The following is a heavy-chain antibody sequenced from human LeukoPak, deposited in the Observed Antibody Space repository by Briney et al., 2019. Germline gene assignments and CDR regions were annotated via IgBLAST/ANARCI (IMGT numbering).Heavy chain of an antibody. Sequence: GGSLRLSCAASGFTFSAYAMSWVRQTPDKGLEWVSVISGSGDATNYADSVKGRFTISRDNSKNILYLQMYSLRADDTAAYYCAKRLRTDSSIWNYYGMDVWGQGTTVSVSS. D-gene: IGHD4-4*01. V-gene: IGHV3-23*01. J-gene: IGHJ6*02. CDR1: GFTFSAYA. CDR2: ISGSGDAT. CDR3: AKRLRTDSSIWNYYGMDV.